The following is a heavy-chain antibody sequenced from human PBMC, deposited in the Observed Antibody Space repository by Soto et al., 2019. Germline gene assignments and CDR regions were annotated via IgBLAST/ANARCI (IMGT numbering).Heavy chain of an antibody. CDR2: IHYSGST. CDR1: GGSISSGDYY. V-gene: IGHV4-30-4*01. Sequence: QVQLQESGPGLVTPSQTLSLTCTVSGGSISSGDYYWSWIRQPPGKGLEWIGYIHYSGSTYYTLSLQSRVSISVDTSNNQFYPKLSSVTAAATAVYYCAKKTGTRGHIDSWGQGTLVIVSS. J-gene: IGHJ4*02. D-gene: IGHD1-1*01. CDR3: AKKTGTRGHIDS.